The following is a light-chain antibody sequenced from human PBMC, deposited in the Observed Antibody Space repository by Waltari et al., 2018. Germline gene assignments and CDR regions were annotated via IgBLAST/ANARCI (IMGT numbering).Light chain of an antibody. CDR2: DVT. Sequence: QSALTQPRSVSGSPGQSVPISCTGTSSDLSTYNYVSCYQQHPGKAPKLPFHDVTRRPSGVPDRFSGSRSGNTASLTISGLQAEDEADYYCCSYTGGYTWVCGGGTKLTVL. J-gene: IGLJ3*02. CDR1: SSDLSTYNY. V-gene: IGLV2-11*01. CDR3: CSYTGGYTWV.